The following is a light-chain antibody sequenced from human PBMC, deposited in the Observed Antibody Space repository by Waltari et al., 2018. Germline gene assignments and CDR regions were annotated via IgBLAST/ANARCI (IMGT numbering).Light chain of an antibody. Sequence: QSVLTQPPSASGTPGQRVTISCSGSSPHIGITQASWSQQLPGTAPKLLIYRNNQRPSGVPDRFSGSKSGTSASLAISGLRSEDEADYYCAAWDDSLSGYYVFGTGTKVTVL. CDR1: SPHIGITQ. CDR3: AAWDDSLSGYYV. J-gene: IGLJ1*01. V-gene: IGLV1-47*01. CDR2: RNN.